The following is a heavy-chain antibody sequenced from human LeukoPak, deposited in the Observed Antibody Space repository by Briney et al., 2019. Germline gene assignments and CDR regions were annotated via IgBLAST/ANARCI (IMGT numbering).Heavy chain of an antibody. CDR1: GFIFSGYG. CDR3: AKKGDYSNHWYLDY. Sequence: PGGSLRLSCAASGFIFSGYGMHWVRQAPGKGLEWVAFIGYDGSKEYYADSVKGRFTISRDNSKNTMDLQMNSLRPEDTAVYYCAKKGDYSNHWYLDYWGRGTLVTVSS. V-gene: IGHV3-30*02. D-gene: IGHD4-11*01. CDR2: IGYDGSKE. J-gene: IGHJ4*02.